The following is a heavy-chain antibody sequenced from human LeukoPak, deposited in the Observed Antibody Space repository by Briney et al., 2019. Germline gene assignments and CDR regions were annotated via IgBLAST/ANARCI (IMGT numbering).Heavy chain of an antibody. CDR2: IYSGGST. Sequence: GGSLRLSCAASGLTISNSFMGWVRQTPGKGLEWVSLIYSGGSTYSADSVKGRFIISRDNSKNTLHLQMNSLRAEDTAVYYCARESEMLGYGDYGVDYWGQGTLVTVSS. D-gene: IGHD4-17*01. V-gene: IGHV3-66*01. J-gene: IGHJ4*02. CDR3: ARESEMLGYGDYGVDY. CDR1: GLTISNSF.